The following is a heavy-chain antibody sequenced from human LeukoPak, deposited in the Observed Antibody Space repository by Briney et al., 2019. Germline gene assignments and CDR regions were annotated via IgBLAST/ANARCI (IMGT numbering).Heavy chain of an antibody. V-gene: IGHV4-59*08. CDR2: LYYTGST. CDR1: GGSISSYY. CDR3: ARHGGSYPYWYFDL. D-gene: IGHD1-26*01. J-gene: IGHJ2*01. Sequence: SETLSLTCTVSGGSISSYYWSWIRQPPGKGLEWIGYLYYTGSTNNNTSLKSRLTISVATSRNQFSLRLRSVTAADTAVYYCARHGGSYPYWYFDLWGRGTLVTVSS.